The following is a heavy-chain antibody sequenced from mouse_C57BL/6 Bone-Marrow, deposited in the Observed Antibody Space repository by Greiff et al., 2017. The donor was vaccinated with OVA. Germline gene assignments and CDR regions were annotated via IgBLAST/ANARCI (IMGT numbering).Heavy chain of an antibody. CDR2: INPNNGGT. D-gene: IGHD3-2*02. CDR3: ARELRRLFDY. V-gene: IGHV1-26*01. Sequence: VQLQQSGPELVKPGASVKISCKASGYTFTDYYMNWVKQSHGKSLEWIGDINPNNGGTSYNQKFKGKATLTVAKSSSTAYMELRSLTSEDSAVYYCARELRRLFDYWGQGTTLTVSS. CDR1: GYTFTDYY. J-gene: IGHJ2*01.